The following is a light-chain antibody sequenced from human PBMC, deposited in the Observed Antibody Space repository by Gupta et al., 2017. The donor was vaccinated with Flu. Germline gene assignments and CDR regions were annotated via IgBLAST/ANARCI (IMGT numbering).Light chain of an antibody. CDR3: QQYNSRPPIT. CDR1: QCVSSN. J-gene: IGKJ5*01. V-gene: IGKV3D-15*01. Sequence: EIVMTQSPATLSVSPGERATLSCRASQCVSSNLAWYQQKPGQAPRLLIYGASTRTTGIPARCSGGGSGTEFTLAISSLQAEDFAVDYCQQYNSRPPITFGQGTRLEIK. CDR2: GAS.